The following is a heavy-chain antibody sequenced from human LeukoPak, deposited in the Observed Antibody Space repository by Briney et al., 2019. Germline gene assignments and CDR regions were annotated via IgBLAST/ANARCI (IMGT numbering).Heavy chain of an antibody. D-gene: IGHD1-26*01. CDR2: IYYSGST. Sequence: PSETLSLTCTVSGGSISSYYWSWIRQPPGKGLEWIGYIYYSGSTNYNPSLKSRVTISVDTSKNQFSLKLSSVTAADTAVYYCARGRHWYSGSSGENYWGQGTLVTVSS. V-gene: IGHV4-59*01. CDR3: ARGRHWYSGSSGENY. CDR1: GGSISSYY. J-gene: IGHJ4*02.